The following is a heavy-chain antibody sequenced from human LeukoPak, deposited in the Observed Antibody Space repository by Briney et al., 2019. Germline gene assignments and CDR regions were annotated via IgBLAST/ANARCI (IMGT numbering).Heavy chain of an antibody. V-gene: IGHV1-2*02. CDR2: INPKSGGT. J-gene: IGHJ3*02. D-gene: IGHD2-21*01. Sequence: GASVKVSCKASGYTFTGFYLHWVRQAPGRGLEWMGWINPKSGGTDSAQKFQGRVTITRDTSISTAYMDLSGLRSDDTAVYYCATLFRADSMSAFDIWGQGTMVTVSS. CDR1: GYTFTGFY. CDR3: ATLFRADSMSAFDI.